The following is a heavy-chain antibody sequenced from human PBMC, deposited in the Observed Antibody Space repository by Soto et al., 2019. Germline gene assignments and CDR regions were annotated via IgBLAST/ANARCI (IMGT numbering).Heavy chain of an antibody. J-gene: IGHJ6*02. CDR1: GGTLRNYG. V-gene: IGHV1-69*12. Sequence: QVQLVQSGAEVKKPGSSMRVSCKASGGTLRNYGISWVRQAPGQGLEWMGGIIPVFGTANYAQKFQGRVTITADESTSTVYMDVTSLRSEDTAVYYCSRGDATKIVVTTYYGMDVWGQGTTVTVSS. D-gene: IGHD4-17*01. CDR2: IIPVFGTA. CDR3: SRGDATKIVVTTYYGMDV.